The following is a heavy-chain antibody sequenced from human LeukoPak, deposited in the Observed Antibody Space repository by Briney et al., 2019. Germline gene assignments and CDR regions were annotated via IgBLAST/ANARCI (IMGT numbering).Heavy chain of an antibody. Sequence: KPSETLSLTCAVYGGSFSGYYWSWIRQPPGKGLEWIGEINHSGSTNYNPSLKSRVTISVDTSKNQFSLKLSSVTAADTAVYYCARGRDFWSGYYPGNYYYYMDVWGKGTTVTVSS. V-gene: IGHV4-34*01. J-gene: IGHJ6*03. CDR2: INHSGST. CDR1: GGSFSGYY. CDR3: ARGRDFWSGYYPGNYYYYMDV. D-gene: IGHD3-3*01.